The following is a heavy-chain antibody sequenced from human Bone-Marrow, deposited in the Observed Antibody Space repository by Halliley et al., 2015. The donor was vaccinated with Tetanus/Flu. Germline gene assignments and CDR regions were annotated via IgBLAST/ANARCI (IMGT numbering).Heavy chain of an antibody. D-gene: IGHD1-26*01. Sequence: SGGSLSDGPHYWSWIRQSPGKGLEWIGYIYFSGNTNYNPSLQSRITMSIDTSKNQFSLRLNSVTAADTAVYYCARRIVGVTWYYFDCWGRGTLVTVSS. CDR2: IYFSGNT. V-gene: IGHV4-61*07. CDR3: ARRIVGVTWYYFDC. CDR1: GGSLSDGPHY. J-gene: IGHJ4*02.